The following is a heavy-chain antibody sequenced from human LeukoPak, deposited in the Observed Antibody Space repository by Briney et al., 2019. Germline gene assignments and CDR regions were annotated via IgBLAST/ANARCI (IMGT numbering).Heavy chain of an antibody. D-gene: IGHD3-3*01. CDR2: INSDGSST. CDR1: GFTFSSYW. CDR3: ARQAYQYYDFWSGYHDY. J-gene: IGHJ4*02. Sequence: PGGSLRLSCAASGFTFSSYWMYWVRQAPGKGLVWVSRINSDGSSTSYADSVKGRFTISRDNAKNTLYLQMNSLRAEDTAVYYCARQAYQYYDFWSGYHDYWGQGTLVTVSS. V-gene: IGHV3-74*01.